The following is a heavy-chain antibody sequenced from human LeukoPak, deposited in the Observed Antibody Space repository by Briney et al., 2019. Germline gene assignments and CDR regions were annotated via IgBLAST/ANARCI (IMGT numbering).Heavy chain of an antibody. CDR1: GYTFTNYD. Sequence: ASVKVSCKASGYTFTNYDINWVRQATGQGLEWMGYMNPNSGNTGYAQRFQGRVTITKNTSISTAYMELSSLRSEDTAVYYCAREGFDYWGQGTLVTVSS. CDR3: AREGFDY. V-gene: IGHV1-8*03. CDR2: MNPNSGNT. J-gene: IGHJ4*02.